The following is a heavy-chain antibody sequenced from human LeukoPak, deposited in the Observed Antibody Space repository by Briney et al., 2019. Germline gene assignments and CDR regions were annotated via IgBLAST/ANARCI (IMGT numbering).Heavy chain of an antibody. CDR3: AKDWYSSSWAGDY. V-gene: IGHV3-23*01. CDR1: GFTFSSYA. Sequence: PGVPLRLSCAASGFTFSSYAMSWVRQAPGKGLEWVSAISGSGGSTYYADSVKGRFTISRDNSKNTLYLQMNSLRAEDTAVYYCAKDWYSSSWAGDYWGQGTLVTVSS. CDR2: ISGSGGST. J-gene: IGHJ4*02. D-gene: IGHD6-13*01.